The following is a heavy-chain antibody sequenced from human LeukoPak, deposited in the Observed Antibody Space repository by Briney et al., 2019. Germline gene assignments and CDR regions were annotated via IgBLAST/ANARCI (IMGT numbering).Heavy chain of an antibody. CDR2: IYYSGTT. J-gene: IGHJ4*02. D-gene: IGHD4-17*01. Sequence: TSQTLSLTCTVSGGSISSDRYYWSWIRQRPGNGLEWIGYIYYSGTTYYNPSLKSRVTISVDTSKNQFSLKLSSVTAADTAVYFCTRDRNGDYGGYYFDSWGRGALVTVSS. CDR3: TRDRNGDYGGYYFDS. CDR1: GGSISSDRYY. V-gene: IGHV4-31*03.